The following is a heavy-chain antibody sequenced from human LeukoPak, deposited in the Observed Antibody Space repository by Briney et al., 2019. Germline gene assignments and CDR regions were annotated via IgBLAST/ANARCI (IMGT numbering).Heavy chain of an antibody. Sequence: PGGSLRLSCAASGFTFSSYEMNWVRQAPGKGLEWVSYISSSGSTIYYADSVKGRFTISRDNAKNSLYPQMNSLRAEDTAVYYCARNPLGTIFDYWGQGTLVTVSS. CDR2: ISSSGSTI. CDR3: ARNPLGTIFDY. D-gene: IGHD2-8*01. V-gene: IGHV3-48*03. CDR1: GFTFSSYE. J-gene: IGHJ4*02.